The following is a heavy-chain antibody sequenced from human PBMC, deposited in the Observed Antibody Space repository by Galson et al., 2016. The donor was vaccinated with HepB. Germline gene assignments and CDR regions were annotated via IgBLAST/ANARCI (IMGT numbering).Heavy chain of an antibody. V-gene: IGHV3-21*01. CDR1: GFTFSDYS. D-gene: IGHD3-10*01. Sequence: SLRLSCAASGFTFSDYSMNWIRQAPGKGLEWVSSISGSTNYLDYVDSVKGRFTISRDNAKNSVYLQMNSLRAEDTAVYYCARAMLRGNGYYYSMAVWGQGTTVTVSS. CDR2: ISGSTNYL. J-gene: IGHJ6*02. CDR3: ARAMLRGNGYYYSMAV.